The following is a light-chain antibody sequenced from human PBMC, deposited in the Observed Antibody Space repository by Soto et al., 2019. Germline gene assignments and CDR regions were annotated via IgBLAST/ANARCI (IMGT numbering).Light chain of an antibody. J-gene: IGKJ4*01. Sequence: EIVLTQSPGTVSLSPGERAILSCRASQSISTYLAWYQQKPGQAPRLLIYDAVNRATGIPARFSGSGSGTDFTLIIDSLEPEDFAVYYCQQRINWPLTFGGGTKVDIK. CDR1: QSISTY. CDR3: QQRINWPLT. CDR2: DAV. V-gene: IGKV3-11*01.